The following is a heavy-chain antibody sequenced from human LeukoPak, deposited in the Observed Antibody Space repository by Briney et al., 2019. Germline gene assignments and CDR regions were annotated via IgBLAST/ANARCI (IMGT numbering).Heavy chain of an antibody. CDR2: IIPIFGTA. V-gene: IGHV1-69*13. CDR3: ARWDPDTAMAPDY. J-gene: IGHJ4*02. Sequence: SVKVSCKASGGTFSSYAISWVRQAPGQGLEWMGGIIPIFGTANYAQKFQGRVTITADESTSTAYMELSSLRSEDTAVYYCARWDPDTAMAPDYWGQGTLVTVSS. CDR1: GGTFSSYA. D-gene: IGHD5-18*01.